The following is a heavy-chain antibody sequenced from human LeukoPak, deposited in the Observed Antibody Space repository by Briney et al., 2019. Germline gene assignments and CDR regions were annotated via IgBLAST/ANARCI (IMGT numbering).Heavy chain of an antibody. D-gene: IGHD1-7*01. CDR1: GFTFSDYY. CDR3: ARGITGTRLLMYFDY. Sequence: PGGSLRLSCAASGFTFSDYYMSWVRQAPGKGLEWVANIKQDGSEKYYVDSVKGRFTISRDNAKNSLYLQMNSLRAEDTAVYYCARGITGTRLLMYFDYWGQGTLVTVSS. CDR2: IKQDGSEK. V-gene: IGHV3-7*01. J-gene: IGHJ4*02.